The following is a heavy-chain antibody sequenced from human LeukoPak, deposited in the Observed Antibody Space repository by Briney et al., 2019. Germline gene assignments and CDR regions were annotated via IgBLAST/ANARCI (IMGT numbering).Heavy chain of an antibody. V-gene: IGHV3-48*03. CDR3: ARVLRMTTVKTGVDY. CDR1: GFTFSSYE. Sequence: PGGSLRLSCAASGFTFSSYEMNWVRQAPGKGLEWVSYISSSGSTIYYADSVKGRFTISRDNAKNSLYLQMNSLRAEDTALYYCARVLRMTTVKTGVDYWGQGTLVTVSS. D-gene: IGHD4-17*01. CDR2: ISSSGSTI. J-gene: IGHJ4*02.